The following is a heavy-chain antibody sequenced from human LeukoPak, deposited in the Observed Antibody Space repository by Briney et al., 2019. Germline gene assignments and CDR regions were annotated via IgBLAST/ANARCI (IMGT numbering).Heavy chain of an antibody. J-gene: IGHJ4*02. CDR3: AKNYPYGSGEGIDY. D-gene: IGHD3-10*01. V-gene: IGHV3-30*18. Sequence: GGSLRLSCAASGFTFSSYGMHWVRQAPGKGRDWVAVISYDGSNKYYADSVKGRFTISRDNAKNTLYLQMNSLRAEDTAVYYCAKNYPYGSGEGIDYWGQGTLVTVSS. CDR1: GFTFSSYG. CDR2: ISYDGSNK.